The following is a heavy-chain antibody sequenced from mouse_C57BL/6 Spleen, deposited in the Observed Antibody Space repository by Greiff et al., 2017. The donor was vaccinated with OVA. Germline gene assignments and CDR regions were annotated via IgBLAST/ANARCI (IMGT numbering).Heavy chain of an antibody. D-gene: IGHD1-1*01. Sequence: QVQLQQSGAELVKPGASVKMSCKASGYTFTSYWITWVKQRPGQGLEWIGDIYPGSGSTNYNEKFKSKATLTVDTSSSTAYMQLSSLTSEDSAVYYCARYYYGSSKDYYYAMDYWGQGTSVTVSS. CDR2: IYPGSGST. V-gene: IGHV1-55*01. J-gene: IGHJ4*01. CDR3: ARYYYGSSKDYYYAMDY. CDR1: GYTFTSYW.